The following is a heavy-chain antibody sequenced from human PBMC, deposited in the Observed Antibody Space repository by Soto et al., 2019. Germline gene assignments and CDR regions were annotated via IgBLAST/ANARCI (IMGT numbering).Heavy chain of an antibody. CDR3: ATQLYCGGDCYPADV. Sequence: SETLSLTCAVYGGSFSGYYWSWIRQPPGKGLEWIGEINHSGSTNYNPSLKSRVTISVDTSKNQFSLKLSSVTAADTAVYYCATQLYCGGDCYPADVWGQGTTVTAP. CDR1: GGSFSGYY. CDR2: INHSGST. V-gene: IGHV4-34*01. J-gene: IGHJ6*02. D-gene: IGHD2-21*02.